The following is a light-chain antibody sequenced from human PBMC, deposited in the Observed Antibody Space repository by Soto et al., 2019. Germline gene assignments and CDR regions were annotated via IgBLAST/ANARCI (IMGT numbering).Light chain of an antibody. CDR1: SSDVGGYDY. J-gene: IGLJ1*01. V-gene: IGLV2-14*01. Sequence: SVLTHPASVSGSPGQSIPISCTGTSSDVGGYDYVSWYQLHPGKAPKLMVFEVSNRPSGVSYRVSGSKSGNTASLTISGLQAEDEADYFCSSYSISTAYLFGTGTKVTVL. CDR2: EVS. CDR3: SSYSISTAYL.